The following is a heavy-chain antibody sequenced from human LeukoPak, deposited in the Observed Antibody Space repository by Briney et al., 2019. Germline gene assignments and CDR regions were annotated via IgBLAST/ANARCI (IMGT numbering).Heavy chain of an antibody. CDR1: GYTLTELC. D-gene: IGHD1-1*01. CDR3: ATENWNDPYGMDV. J-gene: IGHJ6*04. Sequence: ATLKVSWGISGYTLTELCMHWARQYPGKLLEWMGGFDPEDGETIYAQKFQGRVTMTEDTSTDTAYMELSSLRSEDTAVYYCATENWNDPYGMDVWGKGTTVTVSS. V-gene: IGHV1-24*01. CDR2: FDPEDGET.